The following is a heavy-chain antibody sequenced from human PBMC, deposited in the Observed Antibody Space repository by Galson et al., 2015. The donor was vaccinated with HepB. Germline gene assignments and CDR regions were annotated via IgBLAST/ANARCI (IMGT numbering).Heavy chain of an antibody. CDR1: GLTFSKDA. Sequence: ALRLSCGAGGLTFSKDAMGWGRHGPGMGPERVSGISGGGANTYCAWFVKGRVTIATDSSKNTLHHHMSSLSVEDTAVYPCAKVGGDFGPGFTPGGDSWGQGTLVTVSS. CDR2: ISGGGANT. V-gene: IGHV3-23*01. D-gene: IGHD3-16*01. CDR3: AKVGGDFGPGFTPGGDS. J-gene: IGHJ5*01.